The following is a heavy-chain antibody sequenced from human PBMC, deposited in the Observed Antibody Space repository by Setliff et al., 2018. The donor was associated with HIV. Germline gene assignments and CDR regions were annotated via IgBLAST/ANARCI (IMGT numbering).Heavy chain of an antibody. CDR1: GGSISSDDHY. Sequence: SETLSLTCTVSGGSISSDDHYWSWIRQPPGKGLEWIGYIYHTGATYYKSSLESRLTISVDTSKNQFSQKLNSVTAADTAVYFCARMSISASVYFDYWGQGSQVTVSS. CDR2: IYHTGAT. D-gene: IGHD6-25*01. V-gene: IGHV4-30-4*01. CDR3: ARMSISASVYFDY. J-gene: IGHJ4*02.